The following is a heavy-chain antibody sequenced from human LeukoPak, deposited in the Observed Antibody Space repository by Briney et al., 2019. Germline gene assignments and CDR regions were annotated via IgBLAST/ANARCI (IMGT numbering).Heavy chain of an antibody. Sequence: SETLSLTCAVYGGSFSGYYWSWIRQPPGKGLEWIGEINHSGSTNYNPSLKSRVTISVDTSKNQFSLKLSSVTAADTAVYYCARKGSGSYRNWFDPWGQGTLVTVSS. CDR2: INHSGST. CDR1: GGSFSGYY. J-gene: IGHJ5*02. D-gene: IGHD3-10*01. CDR3: ARKGSGSYRNWFDP. V-gene: IGHV4-34*01.